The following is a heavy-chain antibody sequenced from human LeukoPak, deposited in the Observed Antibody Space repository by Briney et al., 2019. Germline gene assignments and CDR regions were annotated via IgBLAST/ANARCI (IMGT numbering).Heavy chain of an antibody. D-gene: IGHD1-1*01. Sequence: KYGESLKISCKGSGYSFTSYWIGWVRQMPGKGLEWMGIIYPGDSGTRYSPSFQGQVTISADKSISTAYLQWSSLKASDTAMYYCARTSGAWKDYFDYWGQGTLVTVSS. CDR3: ARTSGAWKDYFDY. J-gene: IGHJ4*02. CDR2: IYPGDSGT. V-gene: IGHV5-51*01. CDR1: GYSFTSYW.